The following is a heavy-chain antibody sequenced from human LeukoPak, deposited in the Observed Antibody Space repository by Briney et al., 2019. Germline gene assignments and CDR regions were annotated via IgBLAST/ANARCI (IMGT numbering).Heavy chain of an antibody. CDR2: INHSGST. CDR3: ARESIDYVWGSYRPYYFDY. Sequence: PSETLSLTCAVYGGSFSGYYWSWIRQPPGKGLEWIGEINHSGSTNYNPSLKSRVTISVDTSKNQFSLKLSSVTAADTAVYYCARESIDYVWGSYRPYYFDYWGQGTLVTVSS. V-gene: IGHV4-34*01. J-gene: IGHJ4*02. D-gene: IGHD3-16*02. CDR1: GGSFSGYY.